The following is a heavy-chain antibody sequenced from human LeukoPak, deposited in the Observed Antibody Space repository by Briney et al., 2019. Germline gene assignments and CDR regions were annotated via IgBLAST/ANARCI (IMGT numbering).Heavy chain of an antibody. J-gene: IGHJ4*02. CDR2: ISWNSGSI. V-gene: IGHV3-9*01. CDR1: GFTFDDYA. D-gene: IGHD1-1*01. Sequence: PGRSLRLSCAASGFTFDDYAMHWVRQAPGKGLGWVSGISWNSGSIGYADSVKGRFTISRDNAKNSLYLQMNSLRAEDTALYYCAKESQLTNWGQGTLVTVSS. CDR3: AKESQLTN.